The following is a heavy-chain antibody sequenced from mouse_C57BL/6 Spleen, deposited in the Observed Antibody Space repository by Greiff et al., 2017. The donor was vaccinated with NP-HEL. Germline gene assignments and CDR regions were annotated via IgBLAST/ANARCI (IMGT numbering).Heavy chain of an antibody. CDR1: GYTFTSYW. CDR2: INPSNGGT. V-gene: IGHV1-53*01. CDR3: ARSVYYGSSDWYFDV. D-gene: IGHD1-1*01. Sequence: QVQLQQPGTELVKPGASVKLSCKASGYTFTSYWMHWVKQRPGQGLEWIGNINPSNGGTNYNEKFKSKATLTVDKSSSPAYLQLSSLTSEDSAFYYWARSVYYGSSDWYFDVWGTGTTVTVSS. J-gene: IGHJ1*03.